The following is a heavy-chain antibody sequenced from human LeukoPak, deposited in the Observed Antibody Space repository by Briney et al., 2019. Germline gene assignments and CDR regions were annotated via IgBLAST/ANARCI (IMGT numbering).Heavy chain of an antibody. Sequence: PGGSLRLSCAASGFTFSSYGMHWVRQAPGKGLEWVAVIWYDGSNKYYADSVKGRFTISRDNSKNTLYLQMNSLRAEDTAVYYCAGPADYMDVWGKGTTVTVSS. V-gene: IGHV3-33*01. CDR2: IWYDGSNK. CDR1: GFTFSSYG. J-gene: IGHJ6*03. CDR3: AGPADYMDV.